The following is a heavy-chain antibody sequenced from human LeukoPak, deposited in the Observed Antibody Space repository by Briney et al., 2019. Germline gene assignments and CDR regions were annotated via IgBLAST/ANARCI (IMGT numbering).Heavy chain of an antibody. CDR1: GFTFSTYE. CDR2: ISSSGTTI. V-gene: IGHV3-48*03. J-gene: IGHJ4*02. D-gene: IGHD5-24*01. Sequence: PGGSLRLSCAASGFTFSTYEMNWVRRAPGKGLEWLSYISSSGTTIYFADSVKGRFTVSRDNAKNSLYLQMSSLRAEDTAVYFFKKEPAYNMRYFDYWGQGTLVTVSS. CDR3: KKEPAYNMRYFDY.